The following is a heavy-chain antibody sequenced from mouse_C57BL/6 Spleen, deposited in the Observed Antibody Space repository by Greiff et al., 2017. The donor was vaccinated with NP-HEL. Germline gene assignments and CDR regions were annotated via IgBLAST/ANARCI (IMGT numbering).Heavy chain of an antibody. CDR2: IYPGDGDT. CDR3: ARSKFPGAY. D-gene: IGHD2-5*01. J-gene: IGHJ3*01. Sequence: VQLQQSGPELVKPGASVKISCKASGYAFSSSWMNWVKQRPGKGLEWIGRIYPGDGDTNYNGKFKGKATLTADKSSSTAYMQLSSLTSEDSAVYFCARSKFPGAYWGQGTRVTVSA. V-gene: IGHV1-82*01. CDR1: GYAFSSSW.